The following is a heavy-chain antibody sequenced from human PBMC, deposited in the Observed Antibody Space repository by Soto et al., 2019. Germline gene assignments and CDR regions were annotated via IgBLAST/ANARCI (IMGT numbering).Heavy chain of an antibody. D-gene: IGHD1-26*01. CDR3: AKAPSGSYYYYFDY. J-gene: IGHJ4*02. V-gene: IGHV3-30*18. Sequence: QVQLVESGGGVVQPGRSLRLSCAAYGFTFSSYGMHWVRQAPGKGLEWVAVISYDGSNKYYADSVKGRFTISRDNSKNTLYLQMNSLRAEDTAVYYCAKAPSGSYYYYFDYWGQGTLVTVSS. CDR1: GFTFSSYG. CDR2: ISYDGSNK.